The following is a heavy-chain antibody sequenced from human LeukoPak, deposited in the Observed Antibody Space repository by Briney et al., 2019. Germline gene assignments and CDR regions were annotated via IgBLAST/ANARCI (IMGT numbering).Heavy chain of an antibody. Sequence: GGSLRLSCAASGFTFSSYAMHWVRQAPGKGLEWVAVISYDGSNKYYADSVKGRFTISRDNSKNTLYLQMNSPRAEDTAVYYCASITLPGYWGQGTLVTVSS. CDR2: ISYDGSNK. V-gene: IGHV3-30*04. CDR3: ASITLPGY. CDR1: GFTFSSYA. J-gene: IGHJ4*02. D-gene: IGHD1-14*01.